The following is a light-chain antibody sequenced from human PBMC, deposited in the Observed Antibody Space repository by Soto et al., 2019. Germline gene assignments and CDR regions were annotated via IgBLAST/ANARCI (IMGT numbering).Light chain of an antibody. V-gene: IGKV1-39*01. CDR3: QQSYRTPT. J-gene: IGKJ5*01. CDR1: ESIRTW. Sequence: DIQMTQSPSSLSASVGDRVTITCRAGESIRTWLAWYQHKPGKAPKLLIYAASSLQSGVPSRFSGSGSGTDYTLTISSLQPEDFATYYCQQSYRTPTFGQGTRLEIK. CDR2: AAS.